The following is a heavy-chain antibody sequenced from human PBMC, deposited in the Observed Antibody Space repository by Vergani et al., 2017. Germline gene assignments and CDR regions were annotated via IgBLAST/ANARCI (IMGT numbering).Heavy chain of an antibody. CDR2: IKNTGDST. Sequence: EVQLLQSEGAVVQPGGSLRLSCVASGFTFSSHAMSWVRQGHGQGLEWDSSIKNTGDSTHYADSVKGRFTISRDNSKNTLYLQMNSLRVEDTAVYYCAXYGFGELLENPNTRWGQGTLVTVSS. V-gene: IGHV3-23*01. CDR3: AXYGFGELLENPNTR. D-gene: IGHD3-10*01. CDR1: GFTFSSHA. J-gene: IGHJ4*02.